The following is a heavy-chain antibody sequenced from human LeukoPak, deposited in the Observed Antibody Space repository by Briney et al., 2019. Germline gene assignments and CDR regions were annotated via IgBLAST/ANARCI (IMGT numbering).Heavy chain of an antibody. D-gene: IGHD5-18*01. CDR2: IIPIFGTA. CDR3: ARVQTAMVFDAFDI. CDR1: GGTFSSYA. V-gene: IGHV1-69*13. Sequence: ASVKVPCKASGGTFSSYAISWVRQAPGQGLEWMGGIIPIFGTANYAQKFQGRVTITADESTSTAYMELSSLRSEDTAVYYCARVQTAMVFDAFDIWGQGTMVTVSS. J-gene: IGHJ3*02.